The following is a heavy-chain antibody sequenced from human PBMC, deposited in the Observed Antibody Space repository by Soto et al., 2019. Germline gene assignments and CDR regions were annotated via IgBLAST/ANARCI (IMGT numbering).Heavy chain of an antibody. CDR3: AREESGSYPGAFDI. CDR1: GYTFTGYY. V-gene: IGHV1-2*04. J-gene: IGHJ3*02. Sequence: QVQLVQSGAEVKKPGASVKVSCKASGYTFTGYYMHWVRQAPGQGLEWMGWINPNSGDTNYAQKFQGWVTMTRDTSISTAYMELSRLRSDDTAVYYCAREESGSYPGAFDIWGQGTMVTVSS. D-gene: IGHD1-26*01. CDR2: INPNSGDT.